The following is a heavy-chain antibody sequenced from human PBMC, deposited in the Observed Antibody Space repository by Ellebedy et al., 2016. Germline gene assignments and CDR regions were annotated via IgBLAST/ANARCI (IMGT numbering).Heavy chain of an antibody. J-gene: IGHJ2*01. V-gene: IGHV3-23*01. CDR2: LSGSGPKT. Sequence: GGSLRLSXAASGFTFKTYAMSWVRQAPGKGLEWVSTLSGSGPKTYYADSVQGRFTISRDNSKSTLYLQMNSLRAEDTAVYYCAKHETDGDYYFDLWGRGTLVTVSS. D-gene: IGHD2-21*01. CDR3: AKHETDGDYYFDL. CDR1: GFTFKTYA.